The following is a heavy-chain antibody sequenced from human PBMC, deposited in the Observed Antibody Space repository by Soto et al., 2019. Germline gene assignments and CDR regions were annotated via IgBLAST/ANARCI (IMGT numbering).Heavy chain of an antibody. V-gene: IGHV3-23*01. CDR3: AKHFDLPYYYYGMDV. J-gene: IGHJ6*02. CDR2: ISGSGGST. Sequence: GGSLRLSCAASGFTFSSYAMSWVRQAPGKGLEWVSAISGSGGSTYYADSVKGRFTISRDNSKNTLYLQMNSLRAEDTAVYYCAKHFDLPYYYYGMDVWGQGTTVTVSS. D-gene: IGHD3-3*02. CDR1: GFTFSSYA.